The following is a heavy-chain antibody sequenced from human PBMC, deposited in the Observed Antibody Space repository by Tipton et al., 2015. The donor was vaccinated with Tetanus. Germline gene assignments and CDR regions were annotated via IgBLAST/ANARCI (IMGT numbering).Heavy chain of an antibody. D-gene: IGHD4-11*01. CDR3: TRYRNYIADY. V-gene: IGHV3-49*04. J-gene: IGHJ4*02. CDR1: GFTFGDYA. Sequence: SLRLSCTTSGFTFGDYAINWVRQAPGKGLEWVGFIRSTPYGGATEYAASVKGRFTISRDDSESIAYVQMNSLKIEDTAVYHCTRYRNYIADYWGQGTLVTVSS. CDR2: IRSTPYGGAT.